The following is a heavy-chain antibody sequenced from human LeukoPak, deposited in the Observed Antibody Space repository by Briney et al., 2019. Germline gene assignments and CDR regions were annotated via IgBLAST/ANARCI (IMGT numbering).Heavy chain of an antibody. CDR1: GFTFSSYW. Sequence: GGSLRLSCAASGFTFSSYWMHWVRQGPGKGLVWVSRISTDGSSTNYADSVKGRFTISRDNAKNTLYLQMNSLSVEDTAVYYCARVGYYASGPFSYFDYWGQGTLVTVSS. CDR2: ISTDGSST. D-gene: IGHD3-10*01. J-gene: IGHJ4*02. CDR3: ARVGYYASGPFSYFDY. V-gene: IGHV3-74*01.